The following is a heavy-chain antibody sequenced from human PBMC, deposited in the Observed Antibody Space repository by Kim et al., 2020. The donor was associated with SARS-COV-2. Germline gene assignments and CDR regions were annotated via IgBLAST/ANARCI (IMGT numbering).Heavy chain of an antibody. V-gene: IGHV4-59*08. CDR1: GGSISSYY. D-gene: IGHD3-3*01. CDR3: ARRVLRFNGMDV. Sequence: SETLSLTCTVSGGSISSYYWSWIRQPPGKGLEWIGYIYYSGSTNYNPSLKSRVTISVDTSKNQFSLKLSSVTAADTAVYYCARRVLRFNGMDVWGQGTTVTVSS. J-gene: IGHJ6*02. CDR2: IYYSGST.